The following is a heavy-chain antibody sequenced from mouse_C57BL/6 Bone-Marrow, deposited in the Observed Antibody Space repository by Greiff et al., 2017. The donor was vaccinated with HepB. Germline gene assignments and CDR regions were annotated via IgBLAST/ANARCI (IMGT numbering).Heavy chain of an antibody. V-gene: IGHV14-4*01. CDR3: TTDGSSYPYFDY. CDR2: IDPENGDT. CDR1: GFNIKDDY. Sequence: EVQLQQSGAELVRPGASVKLSCTASGFNIKDDYMHWVKQRPEQGLEWIGWIDPENGDTEYASKFQGKATITADPSSNTAYLQLSSLTSEDTAVYYCTTDGSSYPYFDYWGQGTTLTVSS. J-gene: IGHJ2*01. D-gene: IGHD1-1*01.